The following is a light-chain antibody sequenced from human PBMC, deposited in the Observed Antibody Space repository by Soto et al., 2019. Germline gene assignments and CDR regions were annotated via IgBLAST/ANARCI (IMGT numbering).Light chain of an antibody. V-gene: IGKV1-5*01. Sequence: GDRVTITCRASQSISSWLAWYQQKPGKAPNLLIFSASALHRGVPPRFSGSGSATDFTLTINSLQPEDFATYYCQQTDSYPSTFGGGTKVDIK. CDR2: SAS. CDR3: QQTDSYPST. J-gene: IGKJ4*01. CDR1: QSISSW.